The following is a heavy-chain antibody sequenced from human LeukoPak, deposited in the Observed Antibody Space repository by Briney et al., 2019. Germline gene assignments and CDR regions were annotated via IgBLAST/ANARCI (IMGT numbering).Heavy chain of an antibody. J-gene: IGHJ4*02. CDR1: GFTFSNFL. CDR2: ISHSGRSI. Sequence: PGGSLRLSCVASGFTFSNFLMNWVRQAPGKGLEWVAGISHSGRSIYYADSVKGRFTISRDNSKNTLYLQMDRLRVEKTGVYFSALALDYWGQGTPVTVSS. CDR3: ALALDY. V-gene: IGHV3-23*01. D-gene: IGHD1-1*01.